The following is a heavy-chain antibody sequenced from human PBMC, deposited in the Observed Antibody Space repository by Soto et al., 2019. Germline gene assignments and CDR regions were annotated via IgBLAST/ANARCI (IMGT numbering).Heavy chain of an antibody. J-gene: IGHJ4*02. CDR1: GYTFTSYG. D-gene: IGHD1-7*01. V-gene: IGHV1-18*01. CDR2: ISAYNGNT. CDR3: ARVRTGITGTSKFDY. Sequence: ASVKVSCKVSGYTFTSYGISWVRQAPGQGLEWMGWISAYNGNTNYAQKLQGRVTMTTDTSTSTAYMELRSLRSDDTAVYYCARVRTGITGTSKFDYWGQGTLVTVSS.